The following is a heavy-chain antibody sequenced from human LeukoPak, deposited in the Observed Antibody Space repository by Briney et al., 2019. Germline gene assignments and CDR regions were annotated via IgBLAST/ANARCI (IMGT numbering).Heavy chain of an antibody. Sequence: GESLKISCKGSGYSFTSYWIGWVRQMPGKGLEWMGIIYPGDSDTRYSPSFQGQVTISADKSINTAYLQWSSLKASDTAMYYCARSGGTYDILTGYIDPSYYYYGMDVWGQGTTVTVSS. CDR2: IYPGDSDT. CDR1: GYSFTSYW. V-gene: IGHV5-51*01. J-gene: IGHJ6*02. D-gene: IGHD3-9*01. CDR3: ARSGGTYDILTGYIDPSYYYYGMDV.